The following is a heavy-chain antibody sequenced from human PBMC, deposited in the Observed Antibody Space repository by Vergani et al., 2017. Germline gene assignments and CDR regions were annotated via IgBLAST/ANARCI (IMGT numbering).Heavy chain of an antibody. CDR1: GYTFTGYY. J-gene: IGHJ3*02. D-gene: IGHD2-2*01. V-gene: IGHV1-8*02. CDR2: MNPNSGNT. Sequence: QVQLVQSGAEVKKPGASVKVSCKASGYTFTGYYMHWVRQATGQGLEWMGWMNPNSGNTGYEQKFQGRVTMTRNTSISTAYMELSRLRSDDTAVYYCARDATFGIWGQGTMVTVSS. CDR3: ARDATFGI.